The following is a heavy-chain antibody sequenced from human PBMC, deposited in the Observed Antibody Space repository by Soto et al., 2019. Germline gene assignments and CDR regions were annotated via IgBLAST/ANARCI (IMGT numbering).Heavy chain of an antibody. D-gene: IGHD6-13*01. CDR3: ARDNSSPGLYYYCYMDV. J-gene: IGHJ6*03. Sequence: QVQLVQSGAEVKKPGSSVKVSCKASGGTFSSYTISWVRQAPGQGLEWMGRIIPILGIANYAQKFQGRVTITADKSTSTAYMELSSLRSEDTAVYYCARDNSSPGLYYYCYMDVWGKGTTVTVSS. V-gene: IGHV1-69*08. CDR2: IIPILGIA. CDR1: GGTFSSYT.